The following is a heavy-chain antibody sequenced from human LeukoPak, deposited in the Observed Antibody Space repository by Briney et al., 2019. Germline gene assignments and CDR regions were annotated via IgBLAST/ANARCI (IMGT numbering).Heavy chain of an antibody. CDR3: ARGSTSDWPLDH. J-gene: IGHJ4*02. Sequence: ASVTVSFKASGYTFSDYAMHWVRQAPGQRFEWMGWIDAGNGDTRYSQKFQGRVTITRDTSASTAYIELRSLRSEDTAMYYCARGSTSDWPLDHWGQETLVTISS. CDR1: GYTFSDYA. CDR2: IDAGNGDT. D-gene: IGHD2-2*01. V-gene: IGHV1-3*01.